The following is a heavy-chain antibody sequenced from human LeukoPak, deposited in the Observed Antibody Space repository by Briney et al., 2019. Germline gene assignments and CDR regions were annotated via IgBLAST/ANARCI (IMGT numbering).Heavy chain of an antibody. CDR3: AAPAAAAHTGDY. D-gene: IGHD6-13*01. J-gene: IGHJ4*02. CDR1: GGSISSISYY. Sequence: SETLSLTCTVSGGSISSISYYWGWMRQPPGKGLEWIVCVYYTGSTYYNPSLKRRVTISLDTSKNQFPLRVSSVTAAATAVYYCAAPAAAAHTGDYCSQGTLVTVSS. V-gene: IGHV4-39*06. CDR2: VYYTGST.